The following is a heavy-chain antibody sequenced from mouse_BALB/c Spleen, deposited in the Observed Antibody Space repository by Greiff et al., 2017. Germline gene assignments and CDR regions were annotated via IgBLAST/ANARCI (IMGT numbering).Heavy chain of an antibody. J-gene: IGHJ3*01. CDR3: ARLYRFAY. D-gene: IGHD2-12*01. CDR1: GYTFSSYW. Sequence: VHLVESGAELMKPGASVKISCKATGYTFSSYWIEWVKQRPGHGLEWIGEILPGSGSTNYNEKFKGKATFTADTSSNTAYMQLSSLTSEDSAVYYCARLYRFAYWGQGTLVTVSA. V-gene: IGHV1-9*01. CDR2: ILPGSGST.